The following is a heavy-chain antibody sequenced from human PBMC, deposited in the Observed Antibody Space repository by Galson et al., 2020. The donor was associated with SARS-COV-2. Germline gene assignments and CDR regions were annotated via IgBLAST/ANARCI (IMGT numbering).Heavy chain of an antibody. Sequence: ETSEPLSLTCTASGGPISSSSSYWGWIRQAPGKGLEWIGSIYYSGNTYYNPSLTSRVTISVDASNNQFSLRLTSVTAADTAVYYCGRHGTHPTVVTLGGFDPWGQGTLVTVSS. J-gene: IGHJ5*02. V-gene: IGHV4-39*01. CDR1: GGPISSSSSY. D-gene: IGHD4-17*01. CDR2: IYYSGNT. CDR3: GRHGTHPTVVTLGGFDP.